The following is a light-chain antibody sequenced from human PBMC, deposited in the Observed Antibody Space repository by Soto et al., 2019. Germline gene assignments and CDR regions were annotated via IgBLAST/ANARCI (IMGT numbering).Light chain of an antibody. CDR1: SSDVDNYNY. J-gene: IGLJ2*01. CDR2: ELS. V-gene: IGLV2-14*01. Sequence: QSVLAYPASISRSPGKSITICYTGTSSDVDNYNYVSWYQRPPGKAPKLLIYELSNRPSGVANRVSGSKYANTASLTISGLQAEDEADYYCGSYRRSTTRVCGGGTQLTVL. CDR3: GSYRRSTTRV.